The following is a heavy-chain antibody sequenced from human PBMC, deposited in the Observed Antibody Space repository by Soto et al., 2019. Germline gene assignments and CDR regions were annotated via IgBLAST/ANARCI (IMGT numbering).Heavy chain of an antibody. CDR1: GFTFAGYA. CDR3: AKLPTSYYGVDV. V-gene: IGHV3-23*01. D-gene: IGHD4-4*01. Sequence: EVQLLESGGGLVQPGGSLRLSCAASGFTFAGYAMSWVRQAPGKGLEWVSAISGSGGTTYYADSVKGRFTISRDNSKNTLYLQMNSLRAEDTAVYYCAKLPTSYYGVDVWGQGTTVTVSS. J-gene: IGHJ6*02. CDR2: ISGSGGTT.